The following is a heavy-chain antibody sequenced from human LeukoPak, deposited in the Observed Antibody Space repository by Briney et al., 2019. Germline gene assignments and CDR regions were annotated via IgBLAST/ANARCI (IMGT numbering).Heavy chain of an antibody. V-gene: IGHV3-7*01. CDR1: GFTFDDYD. Sequence: GGSLRLSCAASGFTFDDYDMSWVRQAPGKGLEWVANIKQDGSEKYYVDSVKGRFTISRDNAKNSLYLQMNSLRAEDTAVYYCARGMELQRPEWTYYYYMDVWGKGTTVTISS. D-gene: IGHD1-14*01. J-gene: IGHJ6*03. CDR2: IKQDGSEK. CDR3: ARGMELQRPEWTYYYYMDV.